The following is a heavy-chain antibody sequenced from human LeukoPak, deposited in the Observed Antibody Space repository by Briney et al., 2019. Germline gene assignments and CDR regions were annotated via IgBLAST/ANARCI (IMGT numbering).Heavy chain of an antibody. CDR3: ARYYSDAFDV. V-gene: IGHV3-11*04. CDR2: ISSTTGGII. CDR1: GFTFSYYY. Sequence: GGSLRLSCASSGFTFSYYYMTWIRQAPGKGLEWLSYISSTTGGIIYYADSVKGRFTISRDKTKNSLFLQMVSLRVEDTAVYYCARYYSDAFDVWGQGTVVTVSS. D-gene: IGHD3-10*01. J-gene: IGHJ3*01.